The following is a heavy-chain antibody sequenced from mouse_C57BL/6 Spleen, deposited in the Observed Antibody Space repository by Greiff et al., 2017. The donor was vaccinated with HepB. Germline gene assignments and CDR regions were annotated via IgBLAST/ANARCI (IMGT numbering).Heavy chain of an antibody. CDR2: IHPNSGST. CDR1: GYTFTSYW. CDR3: ARLDGNLYY. D-gene: IGHD2-1*01. V-gene: IGHV1-64*01. J-gene: IGHJ2*01. Sequence: VQLVESGAELVKPGASVKLSCKASGYTFTSYWMHWVKQRPGQGLEWIGMIHPNSGSTNYNEKFKSKATLTVDKSTSTAYMQLSSLTYEDSAFYSCARLDGNLYYWGQVTTLTVSS.